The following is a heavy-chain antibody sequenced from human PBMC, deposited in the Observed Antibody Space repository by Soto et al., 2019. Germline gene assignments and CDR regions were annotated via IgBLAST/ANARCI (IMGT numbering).Heavy chain of an antibody. CDR1: GDSISSSLHH. CDR3: ARHHTTLSYYYYMDV. Sequence: SETLSLTCAVSGDSISSSLHHWGWIRQPPGKGLEWIGTIYYSGNTYYNPSLKSRVTISVDTSKNQFALKVSSVIAADTAVYYCARHHTTLSYYYYMDVWGKGTTVTVSS. J-gene: IGHJ6*03. V-gene: IGHV4-39*01. CDR2: IYYSGNT. D-gene: IGHD1-1*01.